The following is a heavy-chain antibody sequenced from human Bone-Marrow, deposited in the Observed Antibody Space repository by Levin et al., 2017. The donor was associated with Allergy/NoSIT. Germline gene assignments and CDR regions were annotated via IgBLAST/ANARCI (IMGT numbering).Heavy chain of an antibody. V-gene: IGHV4-59*01. Sequence: SQTLSLTCSVSGGSISNSYWSWIRQAPGKGLEWIGYIKNSGTTKYNPSLNSRVTISADTSKNQVSLMLTSVTAADTAVYYCARLGYTSSYYGDAIDVWGPGTTVTVSS. CDR2: IKNSGTT. J-gene: IGHJ6*02. D-gene: IGHD5-12*01. CDR1: GGSISNSY. CDR3: ARLGYTSSYYGDAIDV.